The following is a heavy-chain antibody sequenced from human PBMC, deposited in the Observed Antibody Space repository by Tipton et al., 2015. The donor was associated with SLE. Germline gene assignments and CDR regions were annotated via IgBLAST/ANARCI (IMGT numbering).Heavy chain of an antibody. J-gene: IGHJ6*03. D-gene: IGHD1-7*01. CDR2: IYYSGST. Sequence: TLSLTCTVSGGSISSYYWSWIRQPPGKGLEWIGYIYYSGSTYYNPSLKSRVTISVDTSKNQFSLKLSSVTAADTAVYYCARVDKVVGTQKGYYYYMDVWGKGTTVTVSS. CDR3: ARVDKVVGTQKGYYYYMDV. CDR1: GGSISSYY. V-gene: IGHV4-59*12.